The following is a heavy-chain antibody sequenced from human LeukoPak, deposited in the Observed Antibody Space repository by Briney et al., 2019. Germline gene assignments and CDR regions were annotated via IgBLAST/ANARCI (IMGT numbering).Heavy chain of an antibody. J-gene: IGHJ6*03. CDR3: ARDRGIAYYYYMDV. CDR2: IIPILGIA. Sequence: SVKVSCKASGGTFSSYAISWVRQAPGQGLEWMGRIIPILGIANYAQKFQGRVTITADKSTSTAYMELSSLRSEDTAVYYCARDRGIAYYYYMDVWGKGTTVTVSS. V-gene: IGHV1-69*04. D-gene: IGHD2-21*01. CDR1: GGTFSSYA.